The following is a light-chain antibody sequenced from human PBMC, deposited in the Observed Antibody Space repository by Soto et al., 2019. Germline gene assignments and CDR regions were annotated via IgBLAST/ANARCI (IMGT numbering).Light chain of an antibody. J-gene: IGKJ1*01. CDR2: GAS. V-gene: IGKV3-15*01. CDR3: QQFNNWAPWT. Sequence: EIVMTQSPAPLSVSPGERATLSCRASQSVSSNLAWYQQKPGQAPRLLIYGASTRATGIPGRFSGSGSGTEFTLTISSLQSEDFAVYYCQQFNNWAPWTFGQGTKVEF. CDR1: QSVSSN.